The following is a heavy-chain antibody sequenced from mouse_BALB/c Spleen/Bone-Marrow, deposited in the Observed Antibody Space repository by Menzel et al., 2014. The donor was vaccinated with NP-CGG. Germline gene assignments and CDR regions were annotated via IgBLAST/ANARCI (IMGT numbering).Heavy chain of an antibody. CDR3: TRKYGPLYYFDY. J-gene: IGHJ2*01. CDR1: GYTFTSYW. D-gene: IGHD2-10*02. V-gene: IGHV1-69*02. CDR2: IYPSDSYT. Sequence: VQLQQPGAELVRPGASVKLSCKASGYTFTSYWINWVKQRPGQGLEWIGNIYPSDSYTNYNQKFKDKATLTVDKSSSTAYMQLSSPTSEDSAVYHCTRKYGPLYYFDYWGQGTTLTVSS.